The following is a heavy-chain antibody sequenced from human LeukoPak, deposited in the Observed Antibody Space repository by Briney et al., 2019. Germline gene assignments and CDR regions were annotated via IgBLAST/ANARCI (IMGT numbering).Heavy chain of an antibody. D-gene: IGHD5-24*01. CDR3: ARSLGGGVEMATVRLFDY. Sequence: GGSLRLSCAASGFTFSSCGMNWVRQAPGKGLEWVSSISTSSTYMSYTDSVKSRFTISRDNAKNSLYLQMNSLRAEDTAVYYCARSLGGGVEMATVRLFDYWGQGTLVTVSS. CDR2: ISTSSTYM. CDR1: GFTFSSCG. J-gene: IGHJ4*02. V-gene: IGHV3-21*06.